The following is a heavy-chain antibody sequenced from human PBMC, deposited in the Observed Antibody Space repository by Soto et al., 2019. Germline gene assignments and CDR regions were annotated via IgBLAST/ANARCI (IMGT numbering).Heavy chain of an antibody. V-gene: IGHV3-23*01. J-gene: IGHJ4*02. D-gene: IGHD6-13*01. CDR2: ISGSGGST. CDR3: AKDPTCIIAAAGPFDY. Sequence: EVQLLESGGGLVQPGGSLRLSCAASGFTFSSYAMSWVRQAPGKGLEWVSAISGSGGSTYYADSVKGRFTISRDNSKNTLYLQMNSLRAEDTAVYYCAKDPTCIIAAAGPFDYWGQGTLVTVSS. CDR1: GFTFSSYA.